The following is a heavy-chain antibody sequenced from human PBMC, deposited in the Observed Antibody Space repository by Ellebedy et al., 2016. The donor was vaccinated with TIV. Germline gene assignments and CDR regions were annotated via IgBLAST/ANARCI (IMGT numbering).Heavy chain of an antibody. D-gene: IGHD3-22*01. CDR2: ISAYNGNT. CDR3: AVGVYYDSSGSNAFDI. V-gene: IGHV1-18*01. CDR1: GYTFTSYG. Sequence: AASVKVSCKASGYTFTSYGISWVRQAPGQGLEWMGWISAYNGNTNYAQKLQGRVTMTTDTSTSTAYMELRSLRSDVTAVYYCAVGVYYDSSGSNAFDIWGQGTMVTVSS. J-gene: IGHJ3*02.